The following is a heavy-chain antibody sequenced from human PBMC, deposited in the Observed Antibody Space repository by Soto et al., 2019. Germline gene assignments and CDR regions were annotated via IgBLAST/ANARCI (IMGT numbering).Heavy chain of an antibody. CDR3: TTGLAGS. Sequence: GGSLRLSCVASGLTFSTAGMRWVRQAPGKGLEWVGRIKSKTNGGTTDYAAPVKGRFTISRDDSKNTLYLQMNSLRTEDTAVYYCTTGLAGSWGRGTLVTVSS. V-gene: IGHV3-15*01. CDR1: GLTFSTAG. J-gene: IGHJ5*02. CDR2: IKSKTNGGTT.